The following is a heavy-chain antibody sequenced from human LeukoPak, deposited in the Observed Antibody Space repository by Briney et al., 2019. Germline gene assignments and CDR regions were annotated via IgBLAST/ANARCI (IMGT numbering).Heavy chain of an antibody. Sequence: GGSLRLSCAASGFTFSSYSMNWVRQAPGKGLEWVSYISSSSTIYYADSVKGRFTISRDNAKNSLYLQMNSLRAEDTAVYYCARDPAGEDYWGQGTLVTVSS. J-gene: IGHJ4*02. CDR1: GFTFSSYS. CDR3: ARDPAGEDY. V-gene: IGHV3-48*01. D-gene: IGHD3-16*01. CDR2: ISSSSTI.